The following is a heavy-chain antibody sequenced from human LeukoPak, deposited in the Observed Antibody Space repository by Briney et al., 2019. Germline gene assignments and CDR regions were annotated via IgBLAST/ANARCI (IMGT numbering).Heavy chain of an antibody. CDR1: GFTFSSYT. J-gene: IGHJ4*02. CDR2: INQDGSMN. CDR3: ARNRGWQQFDY. V-gene: IGHV3-7*01. D-gene: IGHD5-24*01. Sequence: TGGSLRLSCAASGFTFSSYTMNWVRQAPGKGLEWVANINQDGSMNNYLESVTGRSNISRDNAKNSLYLQMNNLRAEDTAVYYCARNRGWQQFDYWGQGTLSPSPQ.